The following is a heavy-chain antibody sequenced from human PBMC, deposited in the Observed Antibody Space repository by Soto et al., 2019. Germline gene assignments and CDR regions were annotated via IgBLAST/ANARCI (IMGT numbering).Heavy chain of an antibody. CDR3: ARDLAWKRGKVGRYYYGMDV. Sequence: LRLSCAASGFIFSDYYMSWVRQTPGKGLEWISYISTRSTYTNYADSVKGRFTISRDNTKNSLYLQMDSLRVEDTAVYYCARDLAWKRGKVGRYYYGMDVWGQGTTVTVSS. J-gene: IGHJ6*02. V-gene: IGHV3-11*06. D-gene: IGHD1-1*01. CDR2: ISTRSTYT. CDR1: GFIFSDYY.